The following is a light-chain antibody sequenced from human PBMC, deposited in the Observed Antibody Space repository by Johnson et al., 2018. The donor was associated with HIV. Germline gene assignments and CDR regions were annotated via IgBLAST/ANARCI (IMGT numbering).Light chain of an antibody. J-gene: IGLJ1*01. CDR3: GTWESSLSVGYV. CDR2: DNN. Sequence: VLTQPPSVSAAPGQKVTISCSGSSPNIGNNYVSWYQQLPGTAPQLLLYDNNKRPPGIPDRFSGCKSATSATLGITGLPTGDEADYYCGTWESSLSVGYVFGTGTKITVL. V-gene: IGLV1-51*01. CDR1: SPNIGNNY.